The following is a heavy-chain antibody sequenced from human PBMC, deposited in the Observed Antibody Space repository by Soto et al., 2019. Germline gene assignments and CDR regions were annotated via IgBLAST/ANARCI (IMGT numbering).Heavy chain of an antibody. V-gene: IGHV1-18*01. Sequence: ASVKVSCKASGYTFTSYGIIWVRQAPGQGLEWMGWISAYNGNTNYAQKLQGRVTMTTDTSTSTAYMELRSLRSDDTAVYYCARYCSSTSCPQYYYYYGMDVWGQGTTVTVSS. CDR2: ISAYNGNT. D-gene: IGHD2-2*01. CDR1: GYTFTSYG. CDR3: ARYCSSTSCPQYYYYYGMDV. J-gene: IGHJ6*02.